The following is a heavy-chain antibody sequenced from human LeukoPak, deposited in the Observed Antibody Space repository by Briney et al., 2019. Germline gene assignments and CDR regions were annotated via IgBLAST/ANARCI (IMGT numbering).Heavy chain of an antibody. Sequence: PSETLSSTCTVSGGSISSYYWSWIRQPPGKGLEWIGYIYYSGSTNYNPSLKSRVTISVDTSENQFSLKLSSVTAADTAVYYCARESGWDDAFDIWGQGTMGTVSS. CDR3: ARESGWDDAFDI. CDR2: IYYSGST. D-gene: IGHD6-19*01. V-gene: IGHV4-59*01. CDR1: GGSISSYY. J-gene: IGHJ3*02.